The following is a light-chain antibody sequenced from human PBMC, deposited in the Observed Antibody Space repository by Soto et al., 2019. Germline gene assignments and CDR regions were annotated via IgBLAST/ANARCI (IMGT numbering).Light chain of an antibody. CDR2: AAS. CDR3: QQYYSYPHT. J-gene: IGKJ1*01. V-gene: IGKV1-8*01. Sequence: AIRMTQSPSSFSASTGDRVTITCRASQGISSYLAWYQQTPGKAPKLLIYAASTLQSGVPSRFSGSGSGTDLTLTLSCLQSEDFATYYCQQYYSYPHTFGQGTKVEIK. CDR1: QGISSY.